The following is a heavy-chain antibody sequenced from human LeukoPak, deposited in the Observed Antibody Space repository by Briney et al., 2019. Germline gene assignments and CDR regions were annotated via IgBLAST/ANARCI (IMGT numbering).Heavy chain of an antibody. D-gene: IGHD3-10*01. CDR1: GFTFSSYS. CDR3: ARGTIGELDY. Sequence: GGSLRLSCAASGFTFSSYSMNWVRQAPGKGLEWVSSISSSSSYIYYADSVKGRFTISRDNAKNSLYLRMNSLRAEDTAVYYCARGTIGELDYWGQGTLVTVSS. CDR2: ISSSSSYI. J-gene: IGHJ4*02. V-gene: IGHV3-21*01.